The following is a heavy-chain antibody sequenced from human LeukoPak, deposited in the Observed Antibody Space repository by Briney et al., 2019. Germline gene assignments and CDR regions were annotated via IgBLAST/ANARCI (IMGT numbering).Heavy chain of an antibody. D-gene: IGHD4-17*01. V-gene: IGHV1-3*01. Sequence: GASVKVSCKASGYTFTSYAMHWVRQAPGQRLEWMGWINAGNGNTKYSQKFQGRVTITRDTSASTAYMELSSLRSEDTAVYYCARFSTVTPHLDYWGQGTLVTVSS. CDR3: ARFSTVTPHLDY. CDR2: INAGNGNT. CDR1: GYTFTSYA. J-gene: IGHJ4*02.